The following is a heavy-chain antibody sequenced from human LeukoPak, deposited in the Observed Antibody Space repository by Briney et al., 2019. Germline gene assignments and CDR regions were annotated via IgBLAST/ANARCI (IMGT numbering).Heavy chain of an antibody. J-gene: IGHJ6*03. V-gene: IGHV4-34*01. D-gene: IGHD2-8*01. CDR1: GGSFSGYY. Sequence: PSETLSLTCAVYGGSFSGYYWSWIRQPPGKGLEWIGEINHSGSTNYNPSLKSRVTISVDTSKNQFSLKLSSVTAADTAVYYCARGRMVYVRPVGGYYYMDVWGKGTTVTVSS. CDR2: INHSGST. CDR3: ARGRMVYVRPVGGYYYMDV.